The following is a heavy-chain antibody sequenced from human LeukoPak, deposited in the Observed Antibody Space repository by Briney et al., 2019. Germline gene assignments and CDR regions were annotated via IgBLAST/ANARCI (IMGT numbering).Heavy chain of an antibody. CDR3: AKDPKANYDNSGI. J-gene: IGHJ4*02. V-gene: IGHV3-23*01. CDR1: GFTFINAW. D-gene: IGHD3-22*01. CDR2: ISGSGGST. Sequence: PGGSLRLSCAASGFTFINAWMSWVRQAPGKGLEWVSAISGSGGSTYYADSVKGRFTISRDNSKNTLYLQMNSLRAEDTAVYYCAKDPKANYDNSGIWGQGTLVTVSS.